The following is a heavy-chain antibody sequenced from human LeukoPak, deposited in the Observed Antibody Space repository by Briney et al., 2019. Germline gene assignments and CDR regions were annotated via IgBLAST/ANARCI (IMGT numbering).Heavy chain of an antibody. J-gene: IGHJ5*02. CDR1: GYTFTSYY. D-gene: IGHD3-9*01. CDR2: INPSGGST. CDR3: ARDGKYDILTGYYMNWFDP. Sequence: GASVKVSCKASGYTFTSYYMHWVRQAPGQGLEWMGIINPSGGSTSYAQKFQGRVTMTRDTSISTAYMELSRLRSDDTAVYYCARDGKYDILTGYYMNWFDPWGQGTLVTVSS. V-gene: IGHV1-46*01.